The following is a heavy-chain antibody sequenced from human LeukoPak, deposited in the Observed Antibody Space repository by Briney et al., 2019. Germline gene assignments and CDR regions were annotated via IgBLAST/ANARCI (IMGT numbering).Heavy chain of an antibody. J-gene: IGHJ3*02. CDR1: GFTFRSYP. Sequence: GGSLRLSCAASGFTFRSYPMNWVRQAPGKGLEWVSSISSSSSYIHSADSVRGRFTISRDNAKNSLFLQMNSLRAEDTAVYYCARDEWGDAFDIWGQGTMVTVFS. V-gene: IGHV3-21*01. CDR2: ISSSSSYI. CDR3: ARDEWGDAFDI. D-gene: IGHD1-26*01.